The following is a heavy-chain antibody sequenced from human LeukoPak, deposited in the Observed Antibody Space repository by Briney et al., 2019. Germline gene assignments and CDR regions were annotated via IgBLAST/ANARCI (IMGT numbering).Heavy chain of an antibody. CDR1: GFTFSSSW. Sequence: GGSLRLSCAASGFTFSSSWMTWVRQAPGKGLEWVASINQDGGEIHYVDSVKGRFTISRDNAKNSLYLQMNSLRAEDTAVYYCARVGIVGATTGFDYWGQGTLVTVSS. CDR2: INQDGGEI. CDR3: ARVGIVGATTGFDY. V-gene: IGHV3-7*01. D-gene: IGHD1-26*01. J-gene: IGHJ4*02.